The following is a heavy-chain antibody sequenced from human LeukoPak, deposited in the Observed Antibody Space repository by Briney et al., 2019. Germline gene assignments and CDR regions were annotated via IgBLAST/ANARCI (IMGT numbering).Heavy chain of an antibody. CDR3: AKDQNGGIVVVTLDY. D-gene: IGHD3-22*01. CDR2: IYSGGST. J-gene: IGHJ4*02. Sequence: GGSLRLSCAASGFTFSSYAMSWVRQAPGKGLEWVSVIYSGGSTYYADSVKGRFTISRDNSKNTLYLQMNSLRAEDTAVYYCAKDQNGGIVVVTLDYWGQGTLVTVSS. V-gene: IGHV3-23*03. CDR1: GFTFSSYA.